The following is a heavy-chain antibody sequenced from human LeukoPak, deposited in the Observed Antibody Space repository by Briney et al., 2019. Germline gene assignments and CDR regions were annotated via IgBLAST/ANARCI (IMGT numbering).Heavy chain of an antibody. CDR3: ARDLCSSTSCYDFYYYYGMDV. D-gene: IGHD2-2*01. Sequence: GGSLRLSCAASGFTFSSYGIHWVRQAPGEGLEWVAVIWYDGSNKYYADSVKGRFTISRDNSKNTLYLQMNSLRAEDTAVYYCARDLCSSTSCYDFYYYYGMDVWGQGTTVTVSS. CDR1: GFTFSSYG. V-gene: IGHV3-33*01. J-gene: IGHJ6*02. CDR2: IWYDGSNK.